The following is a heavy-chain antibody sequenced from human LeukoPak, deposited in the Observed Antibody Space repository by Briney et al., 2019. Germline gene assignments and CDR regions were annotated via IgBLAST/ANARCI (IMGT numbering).Heavy chain of an antibody. V-gene: IGHV4-59*01. Sequence: SETLSLTCSVSGGSISGYYWTWIRQSPGKGLEWIGYVYYSGRTNYNPSLKSRVTMSVDTSKNQFSPKLSSVTAADTAVYYCAREGGSGSSWGLNYFDYWGQGTLVAVSS. D-gene: IGHD1-26*01. J-gene: IGHJ4*02. CDR3: AREGGSGSSWGLNYFDY. CDR2: VYYSGRT. CDR1: GGSISGYY.